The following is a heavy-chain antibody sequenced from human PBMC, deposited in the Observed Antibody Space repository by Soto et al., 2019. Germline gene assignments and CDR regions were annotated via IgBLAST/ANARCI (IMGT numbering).Heavy chain of an antibody. D-gene: IGHD5-18*01. V-gene: IGHV4-59*01. Sequence: SETLSLTCTGSDGSISSYFWSWLRQPPGKGLEWTGYIYDSGSTLYNPSLKSRVTISVDRSKNHFSLKLISVTTADTAVYFCARSGYSYGPNPLLYWGQGTLVTVSS. CDR2: IYDSGST. CDR3: ARSGYSYGPNPLLY. J-gene: IGHJ4*02. CDR1: DGSISSYF.